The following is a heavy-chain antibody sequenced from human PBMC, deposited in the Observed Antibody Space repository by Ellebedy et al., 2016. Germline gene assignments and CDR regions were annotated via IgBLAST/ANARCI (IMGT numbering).Heavy chain of an antibody. J-gene: IGHJ4*02. CDR2: INAGNGNT. CDR3: ARSPGYRRYYFDY. CDR1: GYTFTSYA. Sequence: ASVKVSXXASGYTFTSYAMHWVRQAPGQRLEWMGWINAGNGNTKYSQKFQGRVTITRDTSASTAYMELSSLRSEDTAVYYCARSPGYRRYYFDYWGQGTLVTVSS. V-gene: IGHV1-3*01. D-gene: IGHD3-9*01.